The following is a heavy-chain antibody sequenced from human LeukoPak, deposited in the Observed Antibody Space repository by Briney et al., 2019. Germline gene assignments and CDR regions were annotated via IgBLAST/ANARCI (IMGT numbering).Heavy chain of an antibody. Sequence: ASVKVSCKASGYTFTSYDINWVRQATGQGLEWMGWMNPNSGNTGYAQKFQGRVTMTRNTSISTAYMELSSLRSEDTAVYYCARTIGSRSWYGWRGFDYWGQGTLVTVSS. CDR1: GYTFTSYD. V-gene: IGHV1-8*01. D-gene: IGHD6-13*01. CDR3: ARTIGSRSWYGWRGFDY. CDR2: MNPNSGNT. J-gene: IGHJ4*02.